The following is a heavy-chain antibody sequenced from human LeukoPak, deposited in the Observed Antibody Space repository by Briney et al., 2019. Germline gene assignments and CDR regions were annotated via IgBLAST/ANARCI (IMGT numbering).Heavy chain of an antibody. CDR3: ARVVVVPAAPYFQH. Sequence: SETLSLTCAVSGYSISSGYYWGWIRQPPGKGLEWIGSIYHSGSTYYNPSLKSRVTISVDTSKNQFSLKLSSVTAADTAVYYCARVVVVPAAPYFQHWGHGTLVTVSS. CDR2: IYHSGST. J-gene: IGHJ1*01. V-gene: IGHV4-38-2*01. D-gene: IGHD2-2*01. CDR1: GYSISSGYY.